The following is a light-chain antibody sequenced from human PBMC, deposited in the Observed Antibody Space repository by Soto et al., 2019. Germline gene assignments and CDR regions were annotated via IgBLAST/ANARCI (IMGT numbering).Light chain of an antibody. J-gene: IGKJ2*01. CDR1: QSISSW. CDR2: KAP. Sequence: DIKMTQSPSTLSASVGDRVTITCRASQSISSWLAWYQQKPGKAPKLLIYKAPSLESGVPSRFSGSGSGTEVTLTISSLQPDDFAPYYCQQYNSYSYTFGQGTKLEIK. V-gene: IGKV1-5*03. CDR3: QQYNSYSYT.